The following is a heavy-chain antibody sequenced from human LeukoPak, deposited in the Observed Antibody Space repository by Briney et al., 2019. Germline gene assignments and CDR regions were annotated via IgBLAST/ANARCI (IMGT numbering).Heavy chain of an antibody. CDR3: ARGLGIFGVSWFDP. V-gene: IGHV4-34*01. D-gene: IGHD3-3*01. CDR2: INHSGST. J-gene: IGHJ5*02. Sequence: SETLSLTCTVYGESFSGYYWSWIRQPPGKGLEWIGEINHSGSTNYNPSLKSRVTISVDTSKNQFSLKLTSVTAADTAVYYCARGLGIFGVSWFDPWGQGTLGTVSS. CDR1: GESFSGYY.